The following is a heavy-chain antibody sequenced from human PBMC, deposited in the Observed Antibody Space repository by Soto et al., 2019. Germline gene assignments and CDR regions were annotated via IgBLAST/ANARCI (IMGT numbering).Heavy chain of an antibody. Sequence: LRLSCAASGFTFSSYAMSWVRQAPGKGLEWVSVISGSGGSTYYADSVKGRFTISRDNSRNTLYLQMNSLRAEGTAVYYCAKCSPRYSSGLKAYYFDYWGQGTLVTVSS. CDR3: AKCSPRYSSGLKAYYFDY. D-gene: IGHD6-19*01. CDR1: GFTFSSYA. V-gene: IGHV3-23*01. CDR2: ISGSGGST. J-gene: IGHJ4*02.